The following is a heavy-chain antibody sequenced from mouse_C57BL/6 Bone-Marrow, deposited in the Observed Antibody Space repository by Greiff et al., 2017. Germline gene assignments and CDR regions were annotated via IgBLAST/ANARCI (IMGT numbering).Heavy chain of an antibody. J-gene: IGHJ4*01. D-gene: IGHD3-1*01. CDR1: GYTFTSYW. CDR3: ARRAVYYAMDY. V-gene: IGHV1-52*01. CDR2: IDPSDSET. Sequence: VQLQQPGAELVRPGSSVKLSCKASGYTFTSYWMHWVKQRPIQGLEWIGNIDPSDSETHYNQKFKDKATLTVDKSSSTAYMQLSSLTSEDSAVYYGARRAVYYAMDYWGQGTSVTVSS.